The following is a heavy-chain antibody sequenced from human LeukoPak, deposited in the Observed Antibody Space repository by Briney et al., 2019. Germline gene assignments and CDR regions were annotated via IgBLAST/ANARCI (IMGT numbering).Heavy chain of an antibody. CDR2: ISAYNGNT. CDR3: ARDNCGGDCYYSWFDP. D-gene: IGHD2-21*02. Sequence: ASVKVSCKASGYTFASYGISWVRQAPGQGLEWMGWISAYNGNTNYAQKLQGRVTMTTDTSTSTAYMELRSLRSDDTAVYYCARDNCGGDCYYSWFDPWGQGTLVTVSS. V-gene: IGHV1-18*01. CDR1: GYTFASYG. J-gene: IGHJ5*02.